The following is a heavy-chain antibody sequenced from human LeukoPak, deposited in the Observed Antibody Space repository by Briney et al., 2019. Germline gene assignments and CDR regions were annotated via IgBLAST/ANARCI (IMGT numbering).Heavy chain of an antibody. CDR2: ISGSGGST. CDR3: AKRTIFGELLYYFDY. J-gene: IGHJ4*02. Sequence: GGSLRPSCAASGFTFSSYAMSWVRQAPGKGLEWVSTISGSGGSTYYADSVKGRFTISRDNSKNTLYLQMNSLRAEDTAIYYCAKRTIFGELLYYFDYWGQGTLVTVSS. V-gene: IGHV3-23*01. CDR1: GFTFSSYA. D-gene: IGHD3-10*01.